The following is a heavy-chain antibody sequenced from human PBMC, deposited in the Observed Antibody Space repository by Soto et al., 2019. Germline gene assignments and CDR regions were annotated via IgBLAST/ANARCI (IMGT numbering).Heavy chain of an antibody. V-gene: IGHV3-48*04. Sequence: EVQLVESGGGLVQPGGSLRLSCAASGFSLSSYCMNWVRQAPGKGLEWISYISVSSSDIHYADSVKGRFTISRDNAKNLVYLQMNSLRVEDTAVYYCSRGRSGSYWGRGRNNYWGQGTLVTVSS. CDR1: GFSLSSYC. D-gene: IGHD3-10*01. CDR3: SRGRSGSYWGRGRNNY. CDR2: ISVSSSDI. J-gene: IGHJ4*02.